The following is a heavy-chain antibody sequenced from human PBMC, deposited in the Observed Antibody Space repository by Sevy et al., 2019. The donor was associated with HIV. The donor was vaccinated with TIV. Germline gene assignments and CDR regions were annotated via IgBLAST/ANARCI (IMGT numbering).Heavy chain of an antibody. Sequence: SETLSLTCTVSGGSITSYSWSWIRQPAGKGLEWLGRIYSNGNGNYNPSLKSRVTMSVDTSKNQFSLKLTSVNAADTAVYFCAREGGASSAWFENWFGPWGQGTLVTVSS. CDR3: AREGGASSAWFENWFGP. CDR2: IYSNGNG. D-gene: IGHD6-19*01. V-gene: IGHV4-4*07. J-gene: IGHJ5*02. CDR1: GGSITSYS.